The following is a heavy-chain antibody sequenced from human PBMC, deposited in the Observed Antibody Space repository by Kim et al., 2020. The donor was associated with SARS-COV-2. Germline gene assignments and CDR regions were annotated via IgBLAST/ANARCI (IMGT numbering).Heavy chain of an antibody. CDR3: AREPSSGTSYFDY. J-gene: IGHJ4*02. V-gene: IGHV1-46*01. D-gene: IGHD3-10*01. Sequence: YAQKFRGRLTLNRDMSTTTAYMELSSLTSEDTGIYYGAREPSSGTSYFDYWGQGTLVTVSS.